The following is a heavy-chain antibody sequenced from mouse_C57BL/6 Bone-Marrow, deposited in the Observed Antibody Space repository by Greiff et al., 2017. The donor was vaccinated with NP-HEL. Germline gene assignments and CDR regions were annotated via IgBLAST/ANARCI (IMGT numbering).Heavy chain of an antibody. CDR1: GFSFNTYA. J-gene: IGHJ1*03. CDR3: VRLYYGSSHWYFDV. Sequence: GGGLVQPKGSLKLSCAASGFSFNTYAMNWVRQAPGKGLEWVARIRSKSNNYATYYADSVKDRFTISRDDSESMLYLQMNNLKTEDTAMYYCVRLYYGSSHWYFDVWGTGTTVTVSS. D-gene: IGHD1-1*01. V-gene: IGHV10-1*01. CDR2: IRSKSNNYAT.